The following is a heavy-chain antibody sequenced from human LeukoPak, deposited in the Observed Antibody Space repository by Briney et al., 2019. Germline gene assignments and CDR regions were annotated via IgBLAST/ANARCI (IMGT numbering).Heavy chain of an antibody. CDR3: ARGLQYYYYYMDV. J-gene: IGHJ6*03. CDR2: INHSGST. CDR1: GGSFSGYY. Sequence: SETLSLTCAVYGGSFSGYYWSWIRQPSGKGLEWIGEINHSGSTNYNPSLKSRVTISVDTSKNQFSLKLSSVTAADTAVYYCARGLQYYYYYMDVWGKGTTVTVSS. D-gene: IGHD4-11*01. V-gene: IGHV4-34*01.